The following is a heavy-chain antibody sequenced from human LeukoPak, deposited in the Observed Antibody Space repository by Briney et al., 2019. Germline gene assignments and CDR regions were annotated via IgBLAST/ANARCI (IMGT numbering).Heavy chain of an antibody. D-gene: IGHD3-3*01. V-gene: IGHV6-1*01. CDR3: ARVGPLLRSTLYALDV. J-gene: IGHJ6*02. CDR2: TYYRSKWNN. CDR1: GDSVSSNSAA. Sequence: QTLSLTCAISGDSVSSNSAAWNWIRQSPSRGLEWLGRTYYRSKWNNDYAVSVKSRITINADTSKNQFSLHLKSVTPEDTAVYYCARVGPLLRSTLYALDVWGQGTTVTVSS.